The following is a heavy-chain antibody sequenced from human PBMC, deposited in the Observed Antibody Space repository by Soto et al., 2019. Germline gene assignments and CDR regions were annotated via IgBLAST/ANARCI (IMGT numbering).Heavy chain of an antibody. CDR1: GYSFTSYW. V-gene: IGHV5-51*01. Sequence: GESLKISCKGSGYSFTSYWIGWVRQMPGKGLEWMGIIYPGDSDTRYSPSFQGQVTISADKSISTAYLQWSSLKASDTAMYYCARLTPDYYDSSGYYYYYYGMDVWGQGTTVTVSS. D-gene: IGHD3-22*01. CDR3: ARLTPDYYDSSGYYYYYYGMDV. CDR2: IYPGDSDT. J-gene: IGHJ6*02.